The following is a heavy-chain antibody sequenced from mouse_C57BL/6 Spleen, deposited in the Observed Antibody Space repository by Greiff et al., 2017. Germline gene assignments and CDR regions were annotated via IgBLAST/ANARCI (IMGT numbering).Heavy chain of an antibody. CDR2: ISYDGSN. CDR1: GYSITSGYY. D-gene: IGHD1-1*01. J-gene: IGHJ3*01. Sequence: EVQLQESGPGLVKPSQSLSLTCSVTGYSITSGYYWNWIRQFPGNKLEWMGYISYDGSNNSNPSLKNRISITRDTSKNQFFLKLNSVTTEDTATYYCARDKDYGRTWFAYWGQGTLVTVSA. V-gene: IGHV3-6*01. CDR3: ARDKDYGRTWFAY.